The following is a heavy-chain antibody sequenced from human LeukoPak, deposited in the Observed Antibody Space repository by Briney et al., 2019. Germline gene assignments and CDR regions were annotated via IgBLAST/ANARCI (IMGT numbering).Heavy chain of an antibody. CDR1: GGSISSYY. D-gene: IGHD3-3*01. J-gene: IGHJ6*02. CDR3: ARAGYDFWSGLEFYGMDV. CDR2: IYYSGST. Sequence: PPETLSLTCTVSGGSISSYYWSWIRQPPGKGLEWIGYIYYSGSTNYNPSLKSRVTISVDTSKNQFSLKLSSVTAADTAVYYCARAGYDFWSGLEFYGMDVWGQGTTVTVSS. V-gene: IGHV4-59*01.